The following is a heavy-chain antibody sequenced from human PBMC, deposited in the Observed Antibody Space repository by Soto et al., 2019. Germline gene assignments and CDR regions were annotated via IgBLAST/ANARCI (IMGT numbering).Heavy chain of an antibody. V-gene: IGHV3-9*01. J-gene: IGHJ3*01. CDR3: AMIAVGGRGL. D-gene: IGHD6-19*01. CDR2: ISWNSGSI. Sequence: EVQLVESGGGLVQPGRSLRLSCAASGFTFDDYAMHWVRQAPGKGLEWVSGISWNSGSIGYADSVKGRFTISRDNDKNSQYLQMNSLRAEDTALYYCAMIAVGGRGLWGKGTLVTVSS. CDR1: GFTFDDYA.